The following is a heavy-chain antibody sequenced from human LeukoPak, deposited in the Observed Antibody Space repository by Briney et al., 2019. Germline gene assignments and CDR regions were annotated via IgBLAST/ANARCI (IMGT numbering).Heavy chain of an antibody. V-gene: IGHV3-49*03. CDR2: IKTKPYGGTA. D-gene: IGHD5-18*01. Sequence: GGSLRLSCSASGFTFGDYVMSWFRQAPGKGLEWVGFIKTKPYGGTAEYAASVKSRFTFSRDDSKSIAYLQMNSLKTEDTAVYYCTTESDGYGFDYWGQGTLVTVSS. CDR3: TTESDGYGFDY. CDR1: GFTFGDYV. J-gene: IGHJ4*02.